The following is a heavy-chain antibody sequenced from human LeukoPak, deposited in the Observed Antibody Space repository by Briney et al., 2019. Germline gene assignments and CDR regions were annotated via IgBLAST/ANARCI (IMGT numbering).Heavy chain of an antibody. J-gene: IGHJ2*01. CDR3: ARGAVTTAVHWHFSL. CDR2: MNPAGDDA. D-gene: IGHD4-17*01. CDR1: GYTFTNYY. Sequence: ASVKVSCKASGYTFTNYYISWVRQATGQGLEWMGWMNPAGDDAGYAQKFQGRMTLTRDTSVSTVYMELSSLRSEDTAVYYCARGAVTTAVHWHFSLWGRGTLITVSS. V-gene: IGHV1-8*01.